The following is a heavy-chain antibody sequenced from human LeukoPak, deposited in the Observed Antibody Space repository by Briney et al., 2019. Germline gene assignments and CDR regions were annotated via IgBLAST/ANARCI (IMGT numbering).Heavy chain of an antibody. V-gene: IGHV3-74*01. J-gene: IGHJ3*02. CDR3: AKDLGVGQGAFDI. Sequence: PGGSLRLTCAASGFTFSSYWMHWVSQAPGRGLVGVSRINTAGSSTIYADSVKGRFTISRDNSKNTLYLQMNSLRAEDTAVYYCAKDLGVGQGAFDIWGQGTMVTVSS. CDR2: INTAGSST. CDR1: GFTFSSYW.